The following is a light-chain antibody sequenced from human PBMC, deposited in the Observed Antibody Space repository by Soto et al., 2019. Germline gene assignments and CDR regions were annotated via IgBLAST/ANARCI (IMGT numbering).Light chain of an antibody. V-gene: IGKV1-39*01. J-gene: IGKJ1*01. CDR1: QNITKF. Sequence: DIQMTQSPSSLSASVGDRVTVTCRPSQNITKFLNWYQEKPGRAPKVLIYVTSNLQNGVPSRFSGSGSGTEFTLTINSLQPEDFATYYCQQTYTAPGTFGQGTRVEVK. CDR2: VTS. CDR3: QQTYTAPGT.